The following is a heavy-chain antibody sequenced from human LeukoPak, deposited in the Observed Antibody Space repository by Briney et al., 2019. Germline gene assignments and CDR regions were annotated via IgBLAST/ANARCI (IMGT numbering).Heavy chain of an antibody. CDR1: GYSISTGYY. J-gene: IGHJ4*02. Sequence: SETLSLTCTVSGYSISTGYYWGWIRQPPGKGLEWIGSIYYSGSTYYNPSLKSRVTISVDTSKNQFSLKLSSVTAADTAVYYCARTRYYYNSRSYGAPYYFDYWGQGTLVTVSS. V-gene: IGHV4-38-2*02. D-gene: IGHD3-10*01. CDR3: ARTRYYYNSRSYGAPYYFDY. CDR2: IYYSGST.